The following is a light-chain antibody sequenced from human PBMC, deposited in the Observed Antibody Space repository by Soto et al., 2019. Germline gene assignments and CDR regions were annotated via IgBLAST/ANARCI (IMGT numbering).Light chain of an antibody. CDR3: QQYNTFST. V-gene: IGKV1-5*01. J-gene: IGKJ1*01. Sequence: DVQMTQSPSTLSASVGDRVTITCRASQSISSWLAWYQQKPGKAPKLLIYDASSLESGVPPRFSGSGSGTEFTLTISSLQPDDFATYYCQQYNTFSTFGQGTKA. CDR1: QSISSW. CDR2: DAS.